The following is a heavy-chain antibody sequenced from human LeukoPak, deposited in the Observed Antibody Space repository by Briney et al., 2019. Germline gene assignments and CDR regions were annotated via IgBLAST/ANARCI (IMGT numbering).Heavy chain of an antibody. V-gene: IGHV4-59*08. J-gene: IGHJ3*02. CDR2: IYYSGST. Sequence: PSETLSLTCTVSGGSISSYYWSWIRQPPGKGLEWIGYIYYSGSTNYNPSLKSRVTISVDTSKNQFFLKLSSVTAADTAVYFCARGPYSYDSSGAFDIWGQGTMVTVSS. CDR3: ARGPYSYDSSGAFDI. D-gene: IGHD3-22*01. CDR1: GGSISSYY.